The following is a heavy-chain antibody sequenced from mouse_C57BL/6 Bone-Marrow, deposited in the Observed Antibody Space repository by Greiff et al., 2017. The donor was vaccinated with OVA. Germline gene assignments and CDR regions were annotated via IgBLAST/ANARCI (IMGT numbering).Heavy chain of an antibody. CDR3: ARRRGYYGIFVY. CDR1: GYTFTSYW. Sequence: VQLQQPGAELVRPGSSVKLSCKASGYTFTSYWMHWVKQRPIQGLEWIGNIDPSDSETHYNQKFKDKATLTVDKSSSTAYMQLSSLTSEDSAVYYCARRRGYYGIFVYWGQGTLVTVSA. D-gene: IGHD2-1*01. CDR2: IDPSDSET. V-gene: IGHV1-52*01. J-gene: IGHJ3*01.